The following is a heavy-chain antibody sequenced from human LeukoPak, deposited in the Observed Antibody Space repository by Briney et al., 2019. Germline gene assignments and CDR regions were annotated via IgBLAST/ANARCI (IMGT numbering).Heavy chain of an antibody. CDR1: GFTFSSYA. J-gene: IGHJ4*02. V-gene: IGHV3-23*01. Sequence: GGSLRLSCAASGFTFSSYATSWVRQAPGKGLEWVSTISGSGGSTYYADSVKGRFTISRDNSKNTLYLQMNSLRAEDTAVYYCAKDRLSVYYYDSSGYYYFDYWGQGALVTVSS. CDR2: ISGSGGST. D-gene: IGHD3-22*01. CDR3: AKDRLSVYYYDSSGYYYFDY.